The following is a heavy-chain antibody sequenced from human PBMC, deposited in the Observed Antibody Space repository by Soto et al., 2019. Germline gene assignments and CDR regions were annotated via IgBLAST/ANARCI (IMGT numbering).Heavy chain of an antibody. CDR2: INHSGST. V-gene: IGHV4-34*01. Sequence: PSETLSLTCAVYGGSFSRYFWNWIRQPPGKGLEWIGEINHSGSTNYNTSLKSRVTISVDTSKNQFSLKLSSVTAADTAVYYCARGLSITNTFYYYYAMDVWGQGTTVTVSS. CDR3: ARGLSITNTFYYYYAMDV. D-gene: IGHD2-8*01. CDR1: GGSFSRYF. J-gene: IGHJ6*02.